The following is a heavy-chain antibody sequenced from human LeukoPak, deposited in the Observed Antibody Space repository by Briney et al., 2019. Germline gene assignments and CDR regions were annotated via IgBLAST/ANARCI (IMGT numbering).Heavy chain of an antibody. Sequence: SVKVSCKASGGTFSSYAISWVRQAPGQGLEWMGGIIPIFGTANYAQKFQGRVTITADKSTSTAYMELSSLRSEDTAVYYCARSYYYDSSGYSPMFDYWGQGTLVTVSS. V-gene: IGHV1-69*06. CDR1: GGTFSSYA. J-gene: IGHJ4*02. D-gene: IGHD3-22*01. CDR2: IIPIFGTA. CDR3: ARSYYYDSSGYSPMFDY.